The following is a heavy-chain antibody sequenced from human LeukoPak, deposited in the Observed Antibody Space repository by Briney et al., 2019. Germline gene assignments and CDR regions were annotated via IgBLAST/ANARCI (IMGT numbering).Heavy chain of an antibody. CDR3: ARGPSITMVRGGQWYYYMDV. J-gene: IGHJ6*03. D-gene: IGHD3-10*01. CDR2: IIPSFGTA. V-gene: IGHV1-69*01. Sequence: SVKVSCKASGGTFSSYAISWVRQAPGQGLEWMGGIIPSFGTANYAQKFHGRVTITADESTSTAYMELSSLRSEDTAVYYCARGPSITMVRGGQWYYYMDVWGKGTTVTISS. CDR1: GGTFSSYA.